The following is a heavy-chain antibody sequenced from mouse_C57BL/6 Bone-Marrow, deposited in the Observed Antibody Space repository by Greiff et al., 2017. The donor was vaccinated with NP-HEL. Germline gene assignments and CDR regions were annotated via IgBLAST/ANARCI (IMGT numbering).Heavy chain of an antibody. CDR3: AKDPWFAY. CDR1: GYTFTDYY. V-gene: IGHV1-76*01. J-gene: IGHJ3*01. Sequence: VKVVESGAELVRPGASVKLSCKASGYTFTDYYINWVKQRPGQGLEWIARIYPGSGNTYYNEKFKGKATLTAEKSSSTAYMQLSSLTSEDSAVYFCAKDPWFAYWGQGTLVTVSA. CDR2: IYPGSGNT.